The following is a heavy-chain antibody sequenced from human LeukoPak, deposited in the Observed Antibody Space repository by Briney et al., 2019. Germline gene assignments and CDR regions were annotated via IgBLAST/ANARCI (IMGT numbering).Heavy chain of an antibody. CDR1: GFTFSSYS. CDR2: ISSSSSYI. CDR3: AKAPGIAAAVFDY. V-gene: IGHV3-21*04. D-gene: IGHD6-13*01. J-gene: IGHJ4*02. Sequence: GGSLRLSCAASGFTFSSYSMNWVRQAPGKGLEWVSSISSSSSYIYYADSVKGRFTISRDNAKNTLYLQMNSLRAEDTAVYYCAKAPGIAAAVFDYWGQGTLVTVSS.